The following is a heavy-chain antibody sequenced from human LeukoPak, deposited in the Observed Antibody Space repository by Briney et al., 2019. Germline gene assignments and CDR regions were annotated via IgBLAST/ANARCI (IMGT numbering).Heavy chain of an antibody. CDR2: ISGSSGIT. CDR1: GFTFSGYG. D-gene: IGHD3-22*01. Sequence: GGSLRLSCAASGFTFSGYGMTWVRQAPGKGLEWVSAISGSSGITHYADSVKGRFTISRDNSKNTLYMQMNSLRAEDTAVYYCAKVPYENYYYYMDVWGKGTPDTVSS. CDR3: AKVPYENYYYYMDV. J-gene: IGHJ6*03. V-gene: IGHV3-23*01.